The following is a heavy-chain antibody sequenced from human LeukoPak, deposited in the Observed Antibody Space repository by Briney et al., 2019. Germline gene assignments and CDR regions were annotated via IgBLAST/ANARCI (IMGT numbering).Heavy chain of an antibody. CDR3: ARGLHDRSWYGAH. Sequence: GGSLRLSCAASGFTFSDYTMQWVRQAPGKGLEWVALLPPDGSYQYYADSLKGRFTIPRDNFKNALYLQMNSLRPEDTAVYYCARGLHDRSWYGAHWGQGTLLSVSS. J-gene: IGHJ4*02. CDR1: GFTFSDYT. V-gene: IGHV3-30*04. CDR2: LPPDGSYQ. D-gene: IGHD6-13*01.